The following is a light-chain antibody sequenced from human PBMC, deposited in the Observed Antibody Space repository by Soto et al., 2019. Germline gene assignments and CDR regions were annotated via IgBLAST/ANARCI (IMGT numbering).Light chain of an antibody. CDR1: QDIKNY. V-gene: IGKV1-27*01. CDR3: QKYNNVPPGYI. J-gene: IGKJ2*01. Sequence: DIQMTQSPSSLSASVGDRVTITCRASQDIKNYLVWYQQKPGKVPKLLIYAASTLQSGVPSRFSGRGSGTDFTLTISSLQPEDAATYSCQKYNNVPPGYIFGQGTKLEIK. CDR2: AAS.